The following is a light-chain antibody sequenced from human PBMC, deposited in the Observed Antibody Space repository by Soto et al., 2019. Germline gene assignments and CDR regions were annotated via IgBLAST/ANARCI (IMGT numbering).Light chain of an antibody. CDR3: QQYNTWPYT. CDR1: HSVSSN. J-gene: IGKJ2*01. V-gene: IGKV3D-15*01. CDR2: GAS. Sequence: EIVMTQSPATLSVSPGERATLSCRASHSVSSNLASYQQKPGQAPRLLIYGASTRATGIPARFSGSWSGTEFTLTISSLQSEDFAAYYCQQYNTWPYTFGQGTKLEIK.